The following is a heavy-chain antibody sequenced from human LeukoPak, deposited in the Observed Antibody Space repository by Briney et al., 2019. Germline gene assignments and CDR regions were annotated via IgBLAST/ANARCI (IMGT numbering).Heavy chain of an antibody. Sequence: GASVKVSCKASGYTFTGYYMHWVRQAPGQGLEWMGRINPNSGGTNYAQKFQGRVTMTRDTSISTAYMELSRLRSDGTAVYYCARVSGYSYGYELGYWGQGTLVTVSS. D-gene: IGHD5-18*01. CDR3: ARVSGYSYGYELGY. V-gene: IGHV1-2*06. CDR2: INPNSGGT. CDR1: GYTFTGYY. J-gene: IGHJ4*02.